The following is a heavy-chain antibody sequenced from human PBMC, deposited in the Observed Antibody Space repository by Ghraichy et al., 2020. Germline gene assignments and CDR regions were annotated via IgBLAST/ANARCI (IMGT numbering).Heavy chain of an antibody. D-gene: IGHD2-2*01. Sequence: SETLSLTCAVYGGSFSGYYWSWIRQPPGKGLEWIGEINHSGSTNYNPSLKSRVTISVDTSKNQFSLKLSSVTAADTAVYYCARGRPGKYQLLLFDYWGQGTLVTVSS. V-gene: IGHV4-34*01. J-gene: IGHJ4*02. CDR3: ARGRPGKYQLLLFDY. CDR1: GGSFSGYY. CDR2: INHSGST.